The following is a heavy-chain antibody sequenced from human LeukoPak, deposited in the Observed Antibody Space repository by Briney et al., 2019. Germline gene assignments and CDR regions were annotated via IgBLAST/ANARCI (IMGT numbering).Heavy chain of an antibody. CDR2: ISYDGSNK. V-gene: IGHV3-30*03. CDR1: GFTFSSYG. J-gene: IGHJ4*02. Sequence: PGGSLRLSCAASGFTFSSYGMHRVRQAPGKGLEWVAVISYDGSNKYYADSVKGRFTISRDNSKNTLYLQMSSLSAEDTAVYYCARDSSSSWVFDYWGQGTLVTASS. CDR3: ARDSSSSWVFDY. D-gene: IGHD6-6*01.